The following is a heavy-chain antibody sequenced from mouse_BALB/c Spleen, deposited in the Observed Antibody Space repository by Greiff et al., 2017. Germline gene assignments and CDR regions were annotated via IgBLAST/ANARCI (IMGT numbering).Heavy chain of an antibody. Sequence: VKVVESGPGLVAPSQSLSITCTVSVFSLTSYGVHWVRQPPGKGLEWLGVIWAGGSTNYNSALMSRLSISKDNSKSQVFLKMNSLQTDDTAMYYCARGESANWDWFAYWGQGTLVTVSA. D-gene: IGHD4-1*01. CDR2: IWAGGST. CDR1: VFSLTSYG. J-gene: IGHJ3*01. V-gene: IGHV2-9*02. CDR3: ARGESANWDWFAY.